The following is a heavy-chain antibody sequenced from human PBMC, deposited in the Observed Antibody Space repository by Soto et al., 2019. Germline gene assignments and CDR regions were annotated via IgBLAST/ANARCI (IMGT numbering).Heavy chain of an antibody. V-gene: IGHV1-46*03. CDR2: INPNGGST. CDR3: ARAACTTVTNRLHDLFAF. Sequence: GASGKVSWKESGNTFTKYYIDWGRQAPGQRLEWMGIINPNGGSTTYVQKFQGRVTMTRDTSTSTVYMELSSLRSEDTAVYYCARAACTTVTNRLHDLFAFSGQGTIVTVSS. J-gene: IGHJ3*01. CDR1: GNTFTKYY. D-gene: IGHD4-4*01.